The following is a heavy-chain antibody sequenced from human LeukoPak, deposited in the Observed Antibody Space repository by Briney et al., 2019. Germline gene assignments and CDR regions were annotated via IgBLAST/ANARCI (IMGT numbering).Heavy chain of an antibody. CDR1: GYTFTTYG. CDR3: ARGGSGSYYNPVDY. CDR2: ISAYNGNT. J-gene: IGHJ4*02. D-gene: IGHD3-10*01. Sequence: GASMKVSCKASGYTFTTYGISWVRQAPGQGLEWMGWISAYNGNTNYPQKLQGRVTMTTDTSTSTAYMELRSLRSDDTAVYYCARGGSGSYYNPVDYWGQGTLVTVSS. V-gene: IGHV1-18*01.